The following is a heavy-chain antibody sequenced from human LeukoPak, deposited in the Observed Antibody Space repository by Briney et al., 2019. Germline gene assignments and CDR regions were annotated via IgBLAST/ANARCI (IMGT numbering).Heavy chain of an antibody. Sequence: GGSLRLSCAASGFTFSSYAMSWVRQAPGKGLEWVSATSGSGGSTYYADSVKGRFTISRDNSKNTLYLQMNSLRAEDTAVYYCAKDKEYSSSWYDYWGQGTLVTVSS. CDR3: AKDKEYSSSWYDY. J-gene: IGHJ4*02. V-gene: IGHV3-23*01. D-gene: IGHD6-13*01. CDR1: GFTFSSYA. CDR2: TSGSGGST.